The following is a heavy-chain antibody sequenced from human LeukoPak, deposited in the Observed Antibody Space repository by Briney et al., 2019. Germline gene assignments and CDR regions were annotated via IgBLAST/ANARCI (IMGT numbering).Heavy chain of an antibody. CDR2: INNDGSST. V-gene: IGHV3-74*01. CDR1: GFTFSSYW. J-gene: IGHJ4*02. Sequence: GESLKISCAASGFTFSSYWMHWVRQAPGKGLVWVSRINNDGSSTIYADSVKGRFTISRDNAKSTLYLQMNSLRAEDTAVYYCARRDYDTLTGYRLDYWGQGILVTVSS. CDR3: ARRDYDTLTGYRLDY. D-gene: IGHD3-9*01.